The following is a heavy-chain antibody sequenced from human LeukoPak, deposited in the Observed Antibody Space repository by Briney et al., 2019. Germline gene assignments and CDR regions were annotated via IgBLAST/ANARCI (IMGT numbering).Heavy chain of an antibody. V-gene: IGHV4-59*01. Sequence: SETLSLTCTVSSGSLTGYYWSWIRQPPGKGLEWIAYVYATGTTNYNPSLKTRATISMDTSKNQLSLTLTSVTAADTAVYYCARVRYSDSSVLTRKRSYYFDYWGQGTLVTVSS. J-gene: IGHJ4*02. CDR1: SGSLTGYY. CDR2: VYATGTT. D-gene: IGHD3-22*01. CDR3: ARVRYSDSSVLTRKRSYYFDY.